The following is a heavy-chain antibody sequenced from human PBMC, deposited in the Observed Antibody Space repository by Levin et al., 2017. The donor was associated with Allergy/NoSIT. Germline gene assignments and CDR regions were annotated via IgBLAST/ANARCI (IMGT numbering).Heavy chain of an antibody. Sequence: SETLSLTCAVSGGSISSGGYSWSWIRQPPGKGLEWIGYIYHSGSTYYNPSLKSRVTISVDRSKNQFSLKLSSVTAADTAVYYCARTKYYDILTGYSDNWFDPWGQGTLVTVSS. CDR3: ARTKYYDILTGYSDNWFDP. J-gene: IGHJ5*02. D-gene: IGHD3-9*01. V-gene: IGHV4-30-2*01. CDR2: IYHSGST. CDR1: GGSISSGGYS.